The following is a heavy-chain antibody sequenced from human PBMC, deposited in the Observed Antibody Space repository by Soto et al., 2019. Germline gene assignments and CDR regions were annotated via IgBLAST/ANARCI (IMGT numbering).Heavy chain of an antibody. CDR1: GYTFTSYA. CDR2: INAGNGNT. V-gene: IGHV1-3*01. J-gene: IGHJ6*02. Sequence: ASVKVSCKASGYTFTSYAVHWVRQAPGQRLEWMGWINAGNGNTKYSQKFQGRVTITRDTSASTAYMELSSLRSEDTAVYYCARDNSGSYYYYYYGMDVWGQGTTVTVSS. D-gene: IGHD1-26*01. CDR3: ARDNSGSYYYYYYGMDV.